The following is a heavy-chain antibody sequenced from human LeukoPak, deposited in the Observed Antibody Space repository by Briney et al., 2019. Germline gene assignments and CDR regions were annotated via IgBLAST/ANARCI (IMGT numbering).Heavy chain of an antibody. D-gene: IGHD3-10*01. Sequence: PGGTPRLSCAASGFTFSSYGMSWVRQAPGKGLEWVSGISGGGGSTYYADSVKGRFTISRDNSKNTLYLQMNSLSAEDTAVYYCASILLWFVYDYWGQGTLVTVSS. CDR1: GFTFSSYG. CDR3: ASILLWFVYDY. V-gene: IGHV3-23*01. CDR2: ISGGGGST. J-gene: IGHJ4*02.